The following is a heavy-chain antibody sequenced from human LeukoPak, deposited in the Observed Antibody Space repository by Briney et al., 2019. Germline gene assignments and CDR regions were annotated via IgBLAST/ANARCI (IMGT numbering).Heavy chain of an antibody. CDR2: IKKDGSEK. D-gene: IGHD1-26*01. Sequence: GGSLRLSRVASGFTFSSYWMSWVRQAPGKGLEWVANIKKDGSEKYYVDSVKGRFTISRDNAKNSLYLQIYGLRADDTGVYYCARRVGAIDSWGQGTLVAV. V-gene: IGHV3-7*05. CDR3: ARRVGAIDS. J-gene: IGHJ5*01. CDR1: GFTFSSYW.